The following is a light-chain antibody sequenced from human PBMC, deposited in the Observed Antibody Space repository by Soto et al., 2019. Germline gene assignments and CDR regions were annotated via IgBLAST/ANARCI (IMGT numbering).Light chain of an antibody. J-gene: IGKJ5*01. CDR2: GSS. CDR1: QSISNH. Sequence: DIQMTQSPSSLSSSVVDRFTVTCRTSQSISNHLNWYQQKPGEAPKLLIYGSSSLHYGVPSRFSGSGSGSAFTLTISSLQPEDSATYYCQQSFTAPITFGQGTRLEIK. CDR3: QQSFTAPIT. V-gene: IGKV1-39*01.